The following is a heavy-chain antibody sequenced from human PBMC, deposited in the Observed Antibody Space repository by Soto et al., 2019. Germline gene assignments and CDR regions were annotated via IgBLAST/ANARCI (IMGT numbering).Heavy chain of an antibody. CDR2: MNPNTGNS. D-gene: IGHD1-1*01. Sequence: QVQLVQSGAEVRKPGASVKVSCEASGYTFTSYDIYWVRQATGQGLEWMGWMNPNTGNSAYAQKFQGRVTVTSDTSINTVHMELSSLRSEDTAVSYCARRAETNGWNGFGADKYYFDFWGQGTLVTVSS. CDR3: ARRAETNGWNGFGADKYYFDF. CDR1: GYTFTSYD. J-gene: IGHJ4*02. V-gene: IGHV1-8*01.